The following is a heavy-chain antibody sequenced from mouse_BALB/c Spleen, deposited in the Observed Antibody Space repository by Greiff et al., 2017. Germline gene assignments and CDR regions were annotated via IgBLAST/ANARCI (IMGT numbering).Heavy chain of an antibody. V-gene: IGHV6-6*02. CDR1: GFTFSNYW. CDR2: IRLKSNNYAT. Sequence: EVKLVESGGGLVQPGGSMKLSCVASGFTFSNYWMNWVRQSPEKGLEWVAEIRLKSNNYATHYAESVKGRFTISRDDSKSSVYLQMNNLRAEDTGIYYCTRPTGFAYWGQGTLVTVSA. J-gene: IGHJ3*01. CDR3: TRPTGFAY.